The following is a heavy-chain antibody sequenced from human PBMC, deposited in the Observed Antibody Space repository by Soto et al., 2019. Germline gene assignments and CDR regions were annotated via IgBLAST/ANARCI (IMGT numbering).Heavy chain of an antibody. CDR1: WFSFNISGVG. V-gene: IGHV2-5*02. D-gene: IGHD4-17*01. J-gene: IGHJ4*02. CDR3: AHRTYGDYLSG. Sequence: FRPSWVNPTQTLTMTGTFSWFSFNISGVGVDLIRQPPGKALEWLALIYWDDDKRYSPSLKSRLTITKDTSKNQVVLTMTNMDPVDTATYYCAHRTYGDYLSGWGQGTLVTVSS. CDR2: IYWDDDK.